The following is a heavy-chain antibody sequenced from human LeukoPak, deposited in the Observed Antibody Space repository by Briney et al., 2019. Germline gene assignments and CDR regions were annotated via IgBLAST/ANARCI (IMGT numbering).Heavy chain of an antibody. CDR2: IYYSGST. V-gene: IGHV4-39*07. CDR1: GGSISSSSYY. Sequence: SETLSLTCTVSGGSISSSSYYWGWIRQPPGKGLEWIGSIYYSGSTYYNPSLKSRVTISVDTSKNQFSLKLSSVTAADTAVYYCARDYGDYDNFYYMDVWSKGTTVTVSS. D-gene: IGHD4-17*01. CDR3: ARDYGDYDNFYYMDV. J-gene: IGHJ6*03.